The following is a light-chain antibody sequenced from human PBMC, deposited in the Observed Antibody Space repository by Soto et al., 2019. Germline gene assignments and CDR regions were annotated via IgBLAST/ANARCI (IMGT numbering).Light chain of an antibody. V-gene: IGKV1-5*03. CDR1: LSVSSW. J-gene: IGKJ1*01. CDR3: QQYNSDST. CDR2: RAS. Sequence: DIQMTQSLSTLSASVGDRVTITCRASLSVSSWLAWYQQKPGKAPKLLIYRASSLGNGVPSRFSGRGSGTAFTLTISNLQPDDFGTYYCQQYNSDSTFGQGTRVEIK.